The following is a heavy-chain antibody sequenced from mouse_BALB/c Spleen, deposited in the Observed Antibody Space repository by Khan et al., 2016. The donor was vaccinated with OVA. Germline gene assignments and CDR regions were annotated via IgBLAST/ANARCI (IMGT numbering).Heavy chain of an antibody. D-gene: IGHD1-1*01. CDR3: ARKNGSDFDY. CDR2: INPHIGET. Sequence: VRLQQSGPELVKPGASVKISCKASGYSFTGYFMNWVMQSHGKSLEWIGRINPHIGETFYNQKFKGKATLTVDESSSTAHMELRSLASEDSAVYYFARKNGSDFDYWGQGTTLTVSS. J-gene: IGHJ2*01. V-gene: IGHV1-20*02. CDR1: GYSFTGYF.